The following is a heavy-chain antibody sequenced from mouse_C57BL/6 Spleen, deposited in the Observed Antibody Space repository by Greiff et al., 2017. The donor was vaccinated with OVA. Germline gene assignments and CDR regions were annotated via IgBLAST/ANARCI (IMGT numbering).Heavy chain of an antibody. Sequence: EVKVVESGGGLVKPGGSLKLSCAASGFTFSSYAMSWVRQTPEKRLEWVATISDGGSYTYYPDNVKGRFTISRDNAKNNLYLQMSHLKSEDTAMYYCARSYDGYYVFAYWGQGTLVTVSA. CDR1: GFTFSSYA. D-gene: IGHD2-3*01. CDR3: ARSYDGYYVFAY. V-gene: IGHV5-4*03. CDR2: ISDGGSYT. J-gene: IGHJ3*01.